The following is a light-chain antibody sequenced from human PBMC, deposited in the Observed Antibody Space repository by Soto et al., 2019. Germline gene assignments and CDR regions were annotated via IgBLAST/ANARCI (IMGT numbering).Light chain of an antibody. CDR1: QSVSSN. CDR3: QQYNNWPYT. V-gene: IGKV3-15*01. CDR2: GAS. J-gene: IGKJ2*01. Sequence: EIVMTQSPATLSVSPGERATLSCRASQSVSSNLAWYQQKPGQAPRLLIYGASTRPTGIPARFSGSGSGTEFTLTISRLQSEDFAVYYCQQYNNWPYTFGQGTKVEIK.